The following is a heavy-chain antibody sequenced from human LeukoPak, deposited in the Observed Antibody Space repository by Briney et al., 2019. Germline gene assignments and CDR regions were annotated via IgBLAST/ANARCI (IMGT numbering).Heavy chain of an antibody. J-gene: IGHJ3*02. CDR2: ISYDGSNK. V-gene: IGHV3-30*18. CDR1: GFTFSSYG. Sequence: AGGSLRLSCAASGFTFSSYGMHWVRQAPGKGLEWVAVISYDGSNKYYADSVEGRFTISRDNSENTLYLQMNSLRAEDTAVYYCAKVGLATAGGDAFDIWGQGTMVTVSS. CDR3: AKVGLATAGGDAFDI. D-gene: IGHD5-12*01.